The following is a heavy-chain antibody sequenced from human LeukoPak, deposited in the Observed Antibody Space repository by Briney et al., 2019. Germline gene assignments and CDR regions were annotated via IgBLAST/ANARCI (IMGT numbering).Heavy chain of an antibody. CDR1: GGSISSYY. Sequence: SETLSLTCTVSGGSISSYYWSWIRQPPGKGLEWIGYIYYSGSTNYNPSLKSRVTISVDTSKNQFSLKLSSVTAADTAVYYCARGAVAGNYYMDVWGKGTTVTISS. CDR3: ARGAVAGNYYMDV. CDR2: IYYSGST. J-gene: IGHJ6*03. V-gene: IGHV4-59*01. D-gene: IGHD6-19*01.